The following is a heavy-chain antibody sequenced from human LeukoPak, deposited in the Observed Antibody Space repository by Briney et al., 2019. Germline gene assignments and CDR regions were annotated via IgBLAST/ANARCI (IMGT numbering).Heavy chain of an antibody. D-gene: IGHD3-16*01. V-gene: IGHV3-30-3*01. Sequence: GGSLRLSCAASGFTFSRYAMHWVRQAPGKGLEWVALISYDGTDKYYADSLKGRFTISRDNSKNTLYLQMNGLRADDTAVYSCARGAHGQTYAFDIWGQGTMVTVSS. CDR1: GFTFSRYA. CDR3: ARGAHGQTYAFDI. J-gene: IGHJ3*02. CDR2: ISYDGTDK.